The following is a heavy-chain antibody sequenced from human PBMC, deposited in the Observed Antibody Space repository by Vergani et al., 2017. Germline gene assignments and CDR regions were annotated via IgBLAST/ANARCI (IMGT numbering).Heavy chain of an antibody. CDR3: VSRRWERQEVDY. CDR2: VYALDSIT. D-gene: IGHD1-26*01. J-gene: IGHJ4*02. CDR1: GYTFTDYW. Sequence: EVQLVQSGAEVKKPGESLKISCEGSGYTFTDYWVGWVRQKPGKGLEWMGVVYALDSITRDSLSFEGQVTISAVKSINTAYLEWDSLRASDSAMYYCVSRRWERQEVDYWGQGTLVTV. V-gene: IGHV5-51*01.